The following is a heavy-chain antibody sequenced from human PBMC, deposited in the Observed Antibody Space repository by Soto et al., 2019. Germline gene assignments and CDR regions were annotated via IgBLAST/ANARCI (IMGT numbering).Heavy chain of an antibody. V-gene: IGHV3-9*01. CDR3: AKDQGAAAGTHYYYGMDA. D-gene: IGHD6-13*01. CDR1: GFTFDDYA. J-gene: IGHJ6*02. Sequence: SLRLSCAASGFTFDDYAMHWVRHAPGKGLEWVSGISWNSGSIGYADSVKGRFTISRDNAKNFLYLLMISLRAEDRALYYCAKDQGAAAGTHYYYGMDAWGQGTTVTVSS. CDR2: ISWNSGSI.